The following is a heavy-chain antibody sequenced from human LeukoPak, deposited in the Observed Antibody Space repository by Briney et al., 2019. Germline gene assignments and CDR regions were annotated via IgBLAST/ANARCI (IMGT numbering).Heavy chain of an antibody. V-gene: IGHV3-53*01. Sequence: GGSLRLSCAASGFTVSSNYMSWVRQAPGKGLEWVSVIYNGGSTYYADSVKGRFTISRDNSKNTLYLQMNSLRAEDTAVYYCARSLSGLYSSSWYYFDYWGQGTLVTVSS. J-gene: IGHJ4*02. CDR1: GFTVSSNY. CDR3: ARSLSGLYSSSWYYFDY. D-gene: IGHD6-13*01. CDR2: IYNGGST.